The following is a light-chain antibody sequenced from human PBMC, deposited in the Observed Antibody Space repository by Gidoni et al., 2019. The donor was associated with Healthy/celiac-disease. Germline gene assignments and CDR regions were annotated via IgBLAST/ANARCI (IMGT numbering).Light chain of an antibody. CDR1: SSDVGGYNY. CDR3: SSYTSSSTLV. CDR2: DVS. V-gene: IGLV2-14*03. J-gene: IGLJ3*02. Sequence: QSALTQPASASGSPGQSITISCTGTSSDVGGYNYVSWYQQHQGKAPKLMIYDVSNRPSGVSNRFSGSKSGNTASLTISGLQAEDEADYYCSSYTSSSTLVFGGGTKLTVL.